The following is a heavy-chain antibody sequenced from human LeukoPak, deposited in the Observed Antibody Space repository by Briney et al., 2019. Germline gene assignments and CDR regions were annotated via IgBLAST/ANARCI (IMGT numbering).Heavy chain of an antibody. CDR1: GYTFTDYY. J-gene: IGHJ4*02. CDR2: INTNSGAT. V-gene: IGHV1-2*02. Sequence: GASVKVSCKPSGYTFTDYYMHWVRQAPGQGLEWMGWINTNSGATNYAQKFHGRVTMTRDTSITTAYMELSRLRSDDTAVYYCTIPPGVGTTTDYWGQGTLVTVSS. D-gene: IGHD1-26*01. CDR3: TIPPGVGTTTDY.